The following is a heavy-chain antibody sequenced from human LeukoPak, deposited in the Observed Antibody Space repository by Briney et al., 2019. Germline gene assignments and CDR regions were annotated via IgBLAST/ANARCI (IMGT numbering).Heavy chain of an antibody. CDR3: ARARLGINRQMRAYYFDY. J-gene: IGHJ4*02. Sequence: SETLSLTCTVSGGSISSSSYYWGWIRQPPGKGLEWIGSIYYSGSTYYNPSLKSRVTISVDTSKNQFSLKLSSVTAADTAVYYCARARLGINRQMRAYYFDYWGQGTLVTVSS. CDR2: IYYSGST. CDR1: GGSISSSSYY. D-gene: IGHD7-27*01. V-gene: IGHV4-39*01.